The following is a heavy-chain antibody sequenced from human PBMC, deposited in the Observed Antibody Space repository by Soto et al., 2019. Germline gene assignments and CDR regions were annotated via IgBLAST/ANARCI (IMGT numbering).Heavy chain of an antibody. CDR2: IYFSGST. Sequence: QVQLQESGPGLVKPSQTLSLTCTVSGGSISSGSAYWSWIRQHPGKGLEWIGYIYFSGSTYYNPSLKGRVKLSVDTSKNQFYLRLTSVTAADTAVYYCARDGTQSAWSFQDYWGQGTMVTVSS. CDR1: GGSISSGSAY. CDR3: ARDGTQSAWSFQDY. D-gene: IGHD6-19*01. J-gene: IGHJ4*02. V-gene: IGHV4-31*03.